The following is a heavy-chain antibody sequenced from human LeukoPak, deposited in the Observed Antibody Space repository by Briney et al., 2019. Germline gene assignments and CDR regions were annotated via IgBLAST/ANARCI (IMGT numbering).Heavy chain of an antibody. CDR2: ISGTGTNT. J-gene: IGHJ3*01. CDR1: GFTFHNYV. Sequence: GGSLRLSCVGSGFTFHNYVINWVRQAPGKGLEWVAAISGTGTNTFYADSVKGRFTISKDFSKNTLYLQMHGLRAEDTTVYYCARNNYDTIKAASDVWGQGTMVSVS. D-gene: IGHD3-16*01. V-gene: IGHV3-23*01. CDR3: ARNNYDTIKAASDV.